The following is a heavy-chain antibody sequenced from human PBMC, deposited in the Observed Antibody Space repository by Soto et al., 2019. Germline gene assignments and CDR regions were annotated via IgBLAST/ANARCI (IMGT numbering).Heavy chain of an antibody. CDR1: GFTVSSNY. V-gene: IGHV3-66*01. CDR2: IYSGGST. CDR3: ARSIGLVPLIFDY. Sequence: EVQLVESGGGLVQPGGSLRLSCAASGFTVSSNYMSWVRQAPGKGLEWVSVIYSGGSTYYADSVEGRFTISRDNSKNTLYLQMNSLRAEDTAVYYCARSIGLVPLIFDYWGQGTLVTVSS. D-gene: IGHD6-6*01. J-gene: IGHJ4*02.